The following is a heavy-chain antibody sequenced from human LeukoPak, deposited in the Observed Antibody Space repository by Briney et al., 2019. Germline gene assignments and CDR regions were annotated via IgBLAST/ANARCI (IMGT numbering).Heavy chain of an antibody. CDR1: GGSFSGYY. CDR2: MNPSGST. V-gene: IGHV4-34*01. J-gene: IGHJ6*03. D-gene: IGHD3-22*01. Sequence: SENLSLTCAVYGGSFSGYYWSWIRQTPEKGLEWIGEMNPSGSTNYNPSLKSRVTISEDTSKNQFSLELSSVTAADTAVYYCARGRQDVTMIVVVMTAVSYYLDVWGKGTTVTVS. CDR3: ARGRQDVTMIVVVMTAVSYYLDV.